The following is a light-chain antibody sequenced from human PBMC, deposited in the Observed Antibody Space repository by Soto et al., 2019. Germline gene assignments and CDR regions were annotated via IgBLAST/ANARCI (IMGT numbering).Light chain of an antibody. CDR2: DAS. CDR1: QSISTW. V-gene: IGKV1-5*01. J-gene: IGKJ5*01. Sequence: IPLTLSPPSLSASVANRATITCRASQSISTWLAWYQQKPGKAPKLLIYDASSLEGGVPSRFSGTGSGTESTLTIGSLQPDDFATYYCQQYNSYCTFGQGTRLEI. CDR3: QQYNSYCT.